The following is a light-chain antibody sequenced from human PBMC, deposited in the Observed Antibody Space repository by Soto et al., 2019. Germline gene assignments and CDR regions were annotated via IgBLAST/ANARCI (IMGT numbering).Light chain of an antibody. CDR3: TSYTSTSTYV. CDR2: EVS. CDR1: SSDVGSSNH. Sequence: QSVLTQPPSVSGSPGHSVTISCTGTSSDVGSSNHVSWYQQPPGTAPKLMIYEVSNRPSGVPDRFSGSKSGNTASLTVSGLQAEDEADYYCTSYTSTSTYVFGTGTKVTVL. V-gene: IGLV2-18*02. J-gene: IGLJ1*01.